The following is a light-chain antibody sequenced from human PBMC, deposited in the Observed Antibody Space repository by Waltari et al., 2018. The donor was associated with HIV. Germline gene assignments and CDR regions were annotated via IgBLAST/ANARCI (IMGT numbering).Light chain of an antibody. J-gene: IGLJ3*02. CDR2: EDN. CDR3: QSYDNSVLWV. V-gene: IGLV6-57*03. Sequence: NFMLTQPHSVSESPGKTVTISCTRSRGSIASHYVHWYQQRPGSAPTTVIYEDNQRPPGVPDRFSGSIDSSSNSASLTISGLKTEDEADYYCQSYDNSVLWVFGGGTKLTVL. CDR1: RGSIASHY.